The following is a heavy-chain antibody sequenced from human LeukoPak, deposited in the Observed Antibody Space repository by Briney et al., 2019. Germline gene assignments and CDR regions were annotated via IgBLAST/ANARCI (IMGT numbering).Heavy chain of an antibody. J-gene: IGHJ6*03. Sequence: SETLSLTCAVSGYSISSGYYWGWIRQPPGKGLEWIGNTYHSGSTYYNPSLKSRVTISVDTSKNQFSLKLSSVTAADTAVYYCARQGSSTSSYYYMDVWGKGTTVTVSS. CDR2: TYHSGST. CDR1: GYSISSGYY. V-gene: IGHV4-38-2*01. CDR3: ARQGSSTSSYYYMDV. D-gene: IGHD2-2*01.